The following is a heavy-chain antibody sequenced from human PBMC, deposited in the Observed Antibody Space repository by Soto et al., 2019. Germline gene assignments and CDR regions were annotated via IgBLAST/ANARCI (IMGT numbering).Heavy chain of an antibody. D-gene: IGHD6-19*01. Sequence: PGGSLRLSCSAPGFTFSAPAIAWVRQAPGKGLEWVSALISSGESPDYADSVKGRFTISRDNSKNTRYLQMNSLRADDTAVYYSAKDLRGSGGTFVQGGQGTVVTASS. CDR3: AKDLRGSGGTFVQ. CDR1: GFTFSAPA. CDR2: LISSGESP. V-gene: IGHV3-23*01. J-gene: IGHJ4*02.